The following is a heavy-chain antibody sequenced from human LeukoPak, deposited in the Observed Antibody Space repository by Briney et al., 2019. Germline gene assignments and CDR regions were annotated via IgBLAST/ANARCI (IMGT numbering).Heavy chain of an antibody. CDR3: ATGSGSTGLDY. V-gene: IGHV3-7*01. CDR1: AVRLRTYW. J-gene: IGHJ4*02. Sequence: AGSLTLSCALSAVRLRTYWMSWVSHAPGKGLEWVANIKENGSDKYYLCSVKGRFTISRDNPNNSLYLQMNSLRAEDTAVYYCATGSGSTGLDYGGQGALVTVSS. CDR2: IKENGSDK. D-gene: IGHD4-11*01.